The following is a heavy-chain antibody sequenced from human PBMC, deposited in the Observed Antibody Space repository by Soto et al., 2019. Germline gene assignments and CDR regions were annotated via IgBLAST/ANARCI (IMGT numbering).Heavy chain of an antibody. D-gene: IGHD3-16*01. V-gene: IGHV2-5*02. CDR1: GFSLSTSGAA. CDR2: IYWDGDK. CDR3: AHRATMKMFGLVIDNGVWFDP. Sequence: QINLKESAPTVVKPTQPLTLTCTFSGFSLSTSGAAVGWIRQPPVRALEWVALIYWDGDKRYTRYNPSLDGRVSVTMDTSNNQVALTLTNVDPAETATYFCAHRATMKMFGLVIDNGVWFDPWGQGTRVIVSS. J-gene: IGHJ5*02.